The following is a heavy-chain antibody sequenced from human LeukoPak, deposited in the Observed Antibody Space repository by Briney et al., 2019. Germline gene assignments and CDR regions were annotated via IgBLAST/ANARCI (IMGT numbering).Heavy chain of an antibody. Sequence: SETLSLTCTVSGGSISSSSYYWGWIRQPPGKGLEWIGSIYYSGSTYYNPSLKSRVTISVDTSKNQFSLKLSSVTAADTAVYYCAREHLEHIVVVTAPVWFDPWGQGTLVTVSS. CDR1: GGSISSSSYY. CDR3: AREHLEHIVVVTAPVWFDP. CDR2: IYYSGST. D-gene: IGHD2-21*02. V-gene: IGHV4-39*07. J-gene: IGHJ5*02.